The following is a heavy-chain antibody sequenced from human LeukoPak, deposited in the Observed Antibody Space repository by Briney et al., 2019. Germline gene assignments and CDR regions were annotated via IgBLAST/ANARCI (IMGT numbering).Heavy chain of an antibody. J-gene: IGHJ4*02. Sequence: PGGSLRLSCAASGFTFSGSAMTWVRQAPGKGLEWVSFISSSSSTIYYADSVKGRFTISRDNAKNSLYLQMNSLRAEDTAIYYCASEYFYASGSYFDFDNWGQGTLVTVSS. CDR2: ISSSSSTI. CDR3: ASEYFYASGSYFDFDN. V-gene: IGHV3-48*04. CDR1: GFTFSGSA. D-gene: IGHD3-10*01.